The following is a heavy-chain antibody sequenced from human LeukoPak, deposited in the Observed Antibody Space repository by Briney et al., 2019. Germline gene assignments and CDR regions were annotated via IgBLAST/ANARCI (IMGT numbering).Heavy chain of an antibody. Sequence: GGSLRLSCAASGFTFRSYALSWVRQAPGKGLEWVSAISGSGGSTYYADSVKGRFTISRDNSKNTLYLQMNSLRAEDTAVYYCAKTVNLGYCSGGSCYRYFDYWGQGTLVTVSS. J-gene: IGHJ4*02. V-gene: IGHV3-23*01. D-gene: IGHD2-15*01. CDR1: GFTFRSYA. CDR3: AKTVNLGYCSGGSCYRYFDY. CDR2: ISGSGGST.